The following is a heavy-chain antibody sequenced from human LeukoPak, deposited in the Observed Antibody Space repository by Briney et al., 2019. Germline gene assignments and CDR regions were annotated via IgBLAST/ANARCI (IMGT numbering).Heavy chain of an antibody. CDR2: ISAYNGNT. Sequence: ASVKVSCKASGYTFTSYGISWVRQAPGQGLEWMGWISAYNGNTNYAQKLQGRVTMTTDTSTSTAYMELRSLRSDDTAVYYCARDSLIYYYDSSGYPTAYCYYYMDVWGKGTTVTISS. V-gene: IGHV1-18*01. CDR1: GYTFTSYG. J-gene: IGHJ6*03. CDR3: ARDSLIYYYDSSGYPTAYCYYYMDV. D-gene: IGHD3-22*01.